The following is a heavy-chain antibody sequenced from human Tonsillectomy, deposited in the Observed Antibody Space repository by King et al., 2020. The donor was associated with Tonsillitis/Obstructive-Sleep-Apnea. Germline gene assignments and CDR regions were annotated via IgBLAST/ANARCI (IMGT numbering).Heavy chain of an antibody. CDR3: AHRRTLRVLDTPGWFDP. CDR2: IYWDDDK. Sequence: LTLKESGPTLVKPTQTLTLTCTFSGFSLSTSGVGVGWIRQPPGKALEWLALIYWDDDKRYSPSLKSRLTITKDTSKNQVVLTMTNMDPVDTATYYCAHRRTLRVLDTPGWFDPWGQGTLVTVSS. V-gene: IGHV2-5*02. J-gene: IGHJ5*02. CDR1: GFSLSTSGVG. D-gene: IGHD3-3*01.